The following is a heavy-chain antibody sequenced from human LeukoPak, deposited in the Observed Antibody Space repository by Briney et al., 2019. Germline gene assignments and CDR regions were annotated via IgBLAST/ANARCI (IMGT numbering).Heavy chain of an antibody. D-gene: IGHD2-2*03. J-gene: IGHJ5*02. V-gene: IGHV4-39*07. Sequence: SETLSLTCTVSGGSISSSSYYWGWIRQPPGKGLEWIGEINHSGSTNYNPSLKSRVTISVDTSKNQFSLNLSSVTAADTAVYYCARLLRVGYCSTTSCNWFDPWGQGTLVTVSS. CDR1: GGSISSSSYY. CDR3: ARLLRVGYCSTTSCNWFDP. CDR2: INHSGST.